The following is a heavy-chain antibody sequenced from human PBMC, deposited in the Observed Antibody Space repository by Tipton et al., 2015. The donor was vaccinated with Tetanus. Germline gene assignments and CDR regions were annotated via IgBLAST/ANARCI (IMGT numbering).Heavy chain of an antibody. CDR1: GGSISSYY. V-gene: IGHV4-34*01. J-gene: IGHJ6*02. D-gene: IGHD4/OR15-4a*01. CDR2: INHSGST. CDR3: ARGLGVLTNYYGMDV. Sequence: TLSLTCTVSGGSISSYYWSWIRQPPGKGLEWIGEINHSGSTNYNPSLKSRVTISVDTSKNQFSLKLSSVTAADTAVYYCARGLGVLTNYYGMDVWGQGTTVTVSS.